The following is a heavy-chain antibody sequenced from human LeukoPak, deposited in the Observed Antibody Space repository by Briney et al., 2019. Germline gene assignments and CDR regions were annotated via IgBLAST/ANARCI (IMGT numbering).Heavy chain of an antibody. CDR1: GFTFSSYA. V-gene: IGHV3-30*04. J-gene: IGHJ4*02. Sequence: GGSLRLSCAASGFTFSSYAMHWVRQAPGKGLEWVAVISYDGSNKYYADSVKGRFTISRDNSKNTLYLQMNSLRAGDTAVYYCARDRSGGSLRDSSGYYYLDYWGQGTLVTVSS. CDR3: ARDRSGGSLRDSSGYYYLDY. CDR2: ISYDGSNK. D-gene: IGHD3-22*01.